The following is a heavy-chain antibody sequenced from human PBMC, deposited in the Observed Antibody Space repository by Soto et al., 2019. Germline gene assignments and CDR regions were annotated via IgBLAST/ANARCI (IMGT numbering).Heavy chain of an antibody. CDR1: GMPFSGYY. D-gene: IGHD3-10*01. CDR2: LNHSGRS. J-gene: IGHJ6*02. V-gene: IGHV4-34*01. Sequence: PSETLSFTCAVYGMPFSGYYWSWIRQPPGNGVEWIGELNHSGRSIYNPSLKSRVTISVDTSKKQFSLKLSSVTAADTAVYYCARGWRYYGSGSYYNHYYYYSGMDVWGQGTTVTV. CDR3: ARGWRYYGSGSYYNHYYYYSGMDV.